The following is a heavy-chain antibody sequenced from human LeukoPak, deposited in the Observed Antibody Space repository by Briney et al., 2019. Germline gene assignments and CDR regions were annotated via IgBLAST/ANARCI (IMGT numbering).Heavy chain of an antibody. CDR2: ISWNSGSI. D-gene: IGHD1-26*01. V-gene: IGHV3-9*01. Sequence: RAGGSLRLSCAASGFTFDDYAMHWVRQAPGKGLEWVSGISWNSGSIGYADSVKGRFTISRDNAKNSLYLQMNSLRAEDTALYYCAKANQWELEDRYFDYWGQGTLVTVSS. J-gene: IGHJ4*02. CDR3: AKANQWELEDRYFDY. CDR1: GFTFDDYA.